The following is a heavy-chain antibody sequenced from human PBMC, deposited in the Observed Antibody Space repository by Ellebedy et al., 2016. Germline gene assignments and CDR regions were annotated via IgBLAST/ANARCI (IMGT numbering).Heavy chain of an antibody. Sequence: ASVKVSXKASGYTFTGYYMHWVRQAPGQGLEWMGWINPNSGGTNYAQKFQGRVTMTRDTSISTAYMELSRLRSDDTAVYYCAMGYCSSTSCSPAFDYWGQGTLVTVSS. J-gene: IGHJ4*02. D-gene: IGHD2-2*01. CDR3: AMGYCSSTSCSPAFDY. CDR1: GYTFTGYY. CDR2: INPNSGGT. V-gene: IGHV1-2*02.